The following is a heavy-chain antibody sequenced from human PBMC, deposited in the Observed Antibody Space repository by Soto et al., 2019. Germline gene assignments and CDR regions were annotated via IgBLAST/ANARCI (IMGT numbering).Heavy chain of an antibody. D-gene: IGHD2-2*01. Sequence: GASVKVSCKASGYTFTSYGISWVRQAPGQGFEWMGWISAYNGNTNYAQKLQGRVTMTTDTSTSTAYMELRSLRSDDTAVYYCARGGKVLVPAAILYFDYWGQGTLVTVSS. J-gene: IGHJ4*02. CDR2: ISAYNGNT. CDR3: ARGGKVLVPAAILYFDY. V-gene: IGHV1-18*01. CDR1: GYTFTSYG.